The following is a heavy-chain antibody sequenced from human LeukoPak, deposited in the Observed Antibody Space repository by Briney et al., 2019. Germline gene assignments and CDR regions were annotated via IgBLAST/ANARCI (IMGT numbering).Heavy chain of an antibody. CDR3: TRGRHGGGLDS. Sequence: SETLSLTCTVSGDSLTNNYWGWIRQPAGKGLEWIGRIYANGEINYNPSLNNRATLSLDTSKNQFSLKVWSVTAADTAVYYCTRGRHGGGLDSWGQGTLVTVSS. J-gene: IGHJ4*02. V-gene: IGHV4-4*07. CDR1: GDSLTNNY. D-gene: IGHD3-16*01. CDR2: IYANGEI.